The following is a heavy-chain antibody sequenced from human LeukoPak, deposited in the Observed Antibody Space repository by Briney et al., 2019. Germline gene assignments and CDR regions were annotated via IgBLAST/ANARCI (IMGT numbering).Heavy chain of an antibody. V-gene: IGHV4-30-2*01. J-gene: IGHJ4*02. Sequence: SETLSLTCTVSGGSISSGGYYWSWIRQPPGKGLEWVGYIYHSGSTYYHPSLKSRHTISVHRPKNQFSLKLRSVTAAHPPVLLCARDGHSSGWPTLDYWGQGTLVTVSS. CDR1: GGSISSGGYY. CDR3: ARDGHSSGWPTLDY. CDR2: IYHSGST. D-gene: IGHD6-19*01.